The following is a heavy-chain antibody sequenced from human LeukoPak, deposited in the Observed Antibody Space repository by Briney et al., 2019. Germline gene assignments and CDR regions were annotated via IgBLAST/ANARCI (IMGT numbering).Heavy chain of an antibody. D-gene: IGHD6-19*01. CDR3: ARICGWTVVEDY. J-gene: IGHJ4*02. CDR1: GFTFSTHF. V-gene: IGHV3-74*01. Sequence: TGGSLRLSCATSGFTFSTHFMSWVRQAPGKGLVWVSRINTDGITTDYADSVKGRFTISRDNAKNTLYLQMNSLRAEDTAAYYCARICGWTVVEDYWGQGTMVTVSS. CDR2: INTDGITT.